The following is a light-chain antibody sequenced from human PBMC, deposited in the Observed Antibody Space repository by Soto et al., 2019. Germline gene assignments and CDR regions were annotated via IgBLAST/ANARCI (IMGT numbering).Light chain of an antibody. CDR1: QSVSNN. CDR3: QQYNKWPQT. J-gene: IGKJ1*01. V-gene: IGKV3-15*01. Sequence: EIVLTQSPGTLSLSPGERATLSCRASQSVSNNYLAWYQQKPGQAPRLLIYGASTRATDIPATFTGSGSGTEFTLTISSLQSEDIAVYYCQQYNKWPQTFGQGTKVDNK. CDR2: GAS.